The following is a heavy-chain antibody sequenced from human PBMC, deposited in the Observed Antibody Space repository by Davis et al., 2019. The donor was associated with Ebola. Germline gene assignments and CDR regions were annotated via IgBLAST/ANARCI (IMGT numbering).Heavy chain of an antibody. CDR2: ISYDGSNK. J-gene: IGHJ6*02. V-gene: IGHV3-30-3*01. D-gene: IGHD2-15*01. CDR1: GFTFSSYA. Sequence: PGGSLRLSCAASGFTFSSYAMHWVAVISYDGSNKYYADSVKGRFTISRDNSKNTLYLQMNSLRAEDTAVYYCARRIGVAPPYYGMDVWGQGTTVTVSS. CDR3: ARRIGVAPPYYGMDV.